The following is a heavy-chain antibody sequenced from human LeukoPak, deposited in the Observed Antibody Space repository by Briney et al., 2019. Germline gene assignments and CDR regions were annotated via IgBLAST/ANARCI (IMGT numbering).Heavy chain of an antibody. CDR1: GFTFSSYS. Sequence: PGGSLRLSCAASGFTFSSYSMNWVRQAPGKGLEWVSSISSSSSYIYYADSVKGRFTISRDNAKNSLYLQMNSLRAEDTAVYYCARDLEGYSSSFDYWSQGALVTVSS. V-gene: IGHV3-21*01. CDR3: ARDLEGYSSSFDY. CDR2: ISSSSSYI. D-gene: IGHD6-13*01. J-gene: IGHJ4*02.